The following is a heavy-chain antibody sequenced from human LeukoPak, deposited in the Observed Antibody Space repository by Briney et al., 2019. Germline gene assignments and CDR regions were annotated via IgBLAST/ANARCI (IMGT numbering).Heavy chain of an antibody. V-gene: IGHV3-33*01. Sequence: SGGSLRLSCAASGFTFSNYGMHWVRQAPGKGLEWVAVIWYDGSNKYYADSVKGRFTISRDNSKNTLYLQMNSLRAEDAAVYYCAREMHTSMVLPGYWGQGTLVTVSS. CDR1: GFTFSNYG. J-gene: IGHJ4*02. CDR2: IWYDGSNK. D-gene: IGHD5-18*01. CDR3: AREMHTSMVLPGY.